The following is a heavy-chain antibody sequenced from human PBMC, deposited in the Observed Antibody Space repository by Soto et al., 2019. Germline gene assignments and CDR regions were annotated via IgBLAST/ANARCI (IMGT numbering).Heavy chain of an antibody. J-gene: IGHJ4*02. D-gene: IGHD5-12*01. CDR2: IYYSGST. CDR1: GGSISSSIYY. V-gene: IGHV4-39*01. Sequence: SETMSLTCTVSGGSISSSIYYWGWIRPPPGKGLEWIGSIYYSGSTYYNPSLKSRVTISVDTSKNQFSLKLSSVTAADTAVYYCARSMGGYGGYYFDYWGQGTLVTVSS. CDR3: ARSMGGYGGYYFDY.